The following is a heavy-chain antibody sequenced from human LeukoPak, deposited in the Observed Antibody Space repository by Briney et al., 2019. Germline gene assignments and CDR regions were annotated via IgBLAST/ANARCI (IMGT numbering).Heavy chain of an antibody. CDR3: AKRPITIFGVVTPGWFDP. Sequence: GGSPRLSCAASGFTFSSYAMSWARQAPGKGLEWVSAISGSGGSTYYADSVKGRFTISRDNSKNTLYLQMNSLRAEDTAVYYCAKRPITIFGVVTPGWFDPWGQGTLVTVSS. J-gene: IGHJ5*02. D-gene: IGHD3-3*01. CDR2: ISGSGGST. CDR1: GFTFSSYA. V-gene: IGHV3-23*01.